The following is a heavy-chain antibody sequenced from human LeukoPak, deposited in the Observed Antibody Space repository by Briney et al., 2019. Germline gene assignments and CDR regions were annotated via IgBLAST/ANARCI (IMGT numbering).Heavy chain of an antibody. V-gene: IGHV3-48*01. D-gene: IGHD3-10*01. Sequence: GGSLRLSCAASGFTFSSYSMNWVRQAPGKGLEWVSYISSSSSTIYYADSVKGRFTISRDNSKNTLYLEVISLTAEDTAVYYCAKDDAWLRFGEWSQGTLVTVSS. CDR3: AKDDAWLRFGE. CDR1: GFTFSSYS. J-gene: IGHJ4*02. CDR2: ISSSSSTI.